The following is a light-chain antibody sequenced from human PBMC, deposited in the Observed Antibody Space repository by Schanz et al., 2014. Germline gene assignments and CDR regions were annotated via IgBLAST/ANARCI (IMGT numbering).Light chain of an antibody. J-gene: IGLJ3*02. CDR3: AAWDASLNGWV. CDR1: SSNIGAGSD. CDR2: GNN. V-gene: IGLV1-40*01. Sequence: QSVLTQPPSMSGAPGQRVTISCTGSSSNIGAGSDVHWYQQFPGTAPKLLIYGNNQRPSGVPDRFSGSKSGTSASLAISGLQSEDESDYYCAAWDASLNGWVFGGGTKLTVL.